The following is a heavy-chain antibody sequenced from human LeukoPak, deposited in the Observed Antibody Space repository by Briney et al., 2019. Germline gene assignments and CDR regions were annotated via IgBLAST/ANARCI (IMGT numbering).Heavy chain of an antibody. V-gene: IGHV3-74*01. Sequence: GGSLRLSCAASGNYWMHWVRQAPGKGLVWVSHINSDGSWTSYADSVKGRFTISKDNAKNTVYLQMDNLRAEDTAVYYCVSFYETYWGRGTLVTVSS. CDR2: INSDGSWT. J-gene: IGHJ4*02. CDR3: VSFYETY. D-gene: IGHD2-2*01. CDR1: GNYW.